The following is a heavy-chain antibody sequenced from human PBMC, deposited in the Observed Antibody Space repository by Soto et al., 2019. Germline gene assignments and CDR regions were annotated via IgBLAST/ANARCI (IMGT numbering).Heavy chain of an antibody. CDR3: ASEGYCSSTSCYTSYYYGMDV. CDR1: GFTFSSYE. Sequence: GGSLRLSCAASGFTFSSYEMNWVRQAPGKGLEWVSYISSSGSTIYYADSVKGRFTISRDNAKNSLYLQMNSLRAEDTAVYYCASEGYCSSTSCYTSYYYGMDVRGQGTTVTVSS. CDR2: ISSSGSTI. J-gene: IGHJ6*02. D-gene: IGHD2-2*02. V-gene: IGHV3-48*03.